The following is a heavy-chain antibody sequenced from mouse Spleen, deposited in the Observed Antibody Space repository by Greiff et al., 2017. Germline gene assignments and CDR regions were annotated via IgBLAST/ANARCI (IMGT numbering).Heavy chain of an antibody. J-gene: IGHJ2*01. CDR2: IDPETGGT. V-gene: IGHV1-15*01. CDR3: TRGDDYGKGFDY. CDR1: GYTFTDYE. D-gene: IGHD2-4*01. Sequence: VQLQQSGAEPVRPGASVTLSCKASGYTFTDYEMHWVKQTPVHGLEWIGAIDPETGGTAYNQKFKGKAILTADKSSSTAYMELRSLTSEDSAVYYCTRGDDYGKGFDYWGQGTTLTVSS.